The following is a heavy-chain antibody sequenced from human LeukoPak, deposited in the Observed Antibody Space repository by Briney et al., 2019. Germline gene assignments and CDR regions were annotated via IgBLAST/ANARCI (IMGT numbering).Heavy chain of an antibody. CDR2: IRYDGSNK. J-gene: IGHJ4*02. CDR3: AKDLDPDYYDILTGYYNSLAY. CDR1: GFTFSSYG. V-gene: IGHV3-30*02. Sequence: GGSLRLSCAASGFTFSSYGMRWVRQAPGKGLEWVAFIRYDGSNKYYADSVKGRFTISRDNSKNTLYLQMNSLRAEDTAVYYCAKDLDPDYYDILTGYYNSLAYWGQGTLVTVSS. D-gene: IGHD3-9*01.